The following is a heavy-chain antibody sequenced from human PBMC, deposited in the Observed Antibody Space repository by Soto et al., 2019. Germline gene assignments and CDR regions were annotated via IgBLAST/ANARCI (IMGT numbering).Heavy chain of an antibody. CDR3: ATVHNTSRSFNY. CDR2: TGISGRTT. J-gene: IGHJ4*02. D-gene: IGHD1-20*01. V-gene: IGHV3-23*01. Sequence: PGGSLRLSCAASGFSVNTYAMSWVRQAPGKGLEWVSTTGISGRTTYYADSVKGRFTVPRDDSQNTLDLQMSSLRAEDTAVYYCATVHNTSRSFNYWGQGTLVTVSS. CDR1: GFSVNTYA.